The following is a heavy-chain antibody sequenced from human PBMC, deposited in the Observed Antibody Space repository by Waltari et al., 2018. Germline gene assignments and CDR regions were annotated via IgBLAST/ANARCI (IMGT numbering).Heavy chain of an antibody. J-gene: IGHJ4*02. CDR1: GFSFSSYW. CDR2: VKYDGGTS. Sequence: EVQLVESGGDLVQPGGSLRLSCAASGFSFSSYWMHWVRQAPGEGLVWVSRVKYDGGTSAYADSGKGRFTISRDNAKNTLFLQMSGLRAEDTAVYYCARDLDWVLFDSWGQGTLVTVSS. D-gene: IGHD3-9*01. CDR3: ARDLDWVLFDS. V-gene: IGHV3-74*01.